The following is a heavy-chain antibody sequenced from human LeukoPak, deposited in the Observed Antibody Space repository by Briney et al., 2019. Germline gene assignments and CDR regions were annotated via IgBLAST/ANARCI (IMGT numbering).Heavy chain of an antibody. Sequence: SETLSLTCTVSGGSISIYSWTWIRQPPGKGLEWIGCISYSGTTNSNPSLKSRVTISLDTSWKQFSLKLSSVTAADTAVYFCARHEYYYGSGSDYGLDVWGQGTTVTVSS. V-gene: IGHV4-59*08. CDR3: ARHEYYYGSGSDYGLDV. J-gene: IGHJ6*02. D-gene: IGHD3-10*01. CDR2: ISYSGTT. CDR1: GGSISIYS.